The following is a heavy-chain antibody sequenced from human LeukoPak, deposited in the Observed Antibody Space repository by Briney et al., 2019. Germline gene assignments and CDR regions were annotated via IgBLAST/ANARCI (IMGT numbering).Heavy chain of an antibody. CDR2: IIPIFGTA. Sequence: SVKVSCKASGGTFSSYAISRVRQAPGQGLEWMGGIIPIFGTANYAQKFQGRVTITADKSTSTAYMELSRLRSDDTAVYYCARVLITMIVVGPIGDAFDIWGQGTMVTVSS. V-gene: IGHV1-69*06. D-gene: IGHD3-22*01. J-gene: IGHJ3*02. CDR3: ARVLITMIVVGPIGDAFDI. CDR1: GGTFSSYA.